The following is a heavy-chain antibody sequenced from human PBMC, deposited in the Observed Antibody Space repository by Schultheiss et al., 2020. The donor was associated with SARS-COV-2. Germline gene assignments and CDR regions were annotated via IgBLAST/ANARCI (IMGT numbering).Heavy chain of an antibody. V-gene: IGHV3-21*01. CDR1: GFTFDDYG. D-gene: IGHD6-19*01. CDR2: ISSSSSYI. J-gene: IGHJ3*02. Sequence: GGSLRLSCAASGFTFDDYGMNWVRQAPGKGLEWVSSISSSSSYIYYADSVKGRFTISRDNAKNSLYLQMNSLRAEDTAVYYCARDQAAGTPNDAFDIWGQGTMVTVSS. CDR3: ARDQAAGTPNDAFDI.